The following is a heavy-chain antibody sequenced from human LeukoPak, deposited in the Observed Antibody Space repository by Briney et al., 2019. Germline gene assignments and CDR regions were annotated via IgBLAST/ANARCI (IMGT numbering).Heavy chain of an antibody. D-gene: IGHD4-17*01. CDR1: GFTFTVYY. Sequence: PGGSLRLSCAASGFTFTVYYMSWTRQAPGKGLEWISQISSSSDTNHVDSVRGRFTISRDNAKNSLYLQMNSLRAEDTAVYYCARVLRGDYGCFDPWGQGTLVTVSS. CDR3: ARVLRGDYGCFDP. CDR2: ISSSSDT. V-gene: IGHV3-11*05. J-gene: IGHJ5*02.